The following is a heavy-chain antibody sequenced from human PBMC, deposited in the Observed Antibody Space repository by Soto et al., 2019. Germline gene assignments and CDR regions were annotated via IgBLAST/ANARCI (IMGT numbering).Heavy chain of an antibody. D-gene: IGHD6-13*01. Sequence: QVQLQQLGAGLLKPSETLSLTCAVYGGSFSGYYWSWIRQPPGKGLAWIGEIYHSGSTNYNPSLKSRVTISVDKSKNQFSLKLSSVTAADTAVYYCARAAAGTLDPWGQGTLVTVSS. CDR2: IYHSGST. CDR3: ARAAAGTLDP. V-gene: IGHV4-34*01. J-gene: IGHJ5*02. CDR1: GGSFSGYY.